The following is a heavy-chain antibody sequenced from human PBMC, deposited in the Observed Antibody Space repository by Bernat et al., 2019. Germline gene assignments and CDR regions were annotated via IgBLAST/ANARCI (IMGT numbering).Heavy chain of an antibody. CDR2: INSDGSST. D-gene: IGHD5-18*01. CDR1: GFTFSSYW. V-gene: IGHV3-74*01. J-gene: IGHJ3*02. CDR3: ARDTTWIPHDAFDI. Sequence: EVQLVESGGGLVQPGGSLRLSCAASGFTFSSYWMHWVRQAPGKGLVWVSRINSDGSSTSYADSVKGRFTISRDNAKNPLYLQMNSLSAEDTAVYYCARDTTWIPHDAFDIWGQGTMVTVSS.